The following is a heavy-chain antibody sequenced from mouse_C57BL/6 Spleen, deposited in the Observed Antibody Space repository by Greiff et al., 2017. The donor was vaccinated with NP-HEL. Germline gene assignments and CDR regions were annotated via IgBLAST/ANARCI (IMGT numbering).Heavy chain of an antibody. J-gene: IGHJ4*01. D-gene: IGHD1-1*01. CDR2: IYPGDGDP. Sequence: QVQLQQSGPELVKPGASVKISCKASGYAFSSSWMNWVKQRPGKGLEWIGRIYPGDGDPNYNGKFKGKATLTADKSSSTAYMQLSSLTSEDSAVYFWARGPFITTGECAMDYWGQGTSVTVSS. CDR1: GYAFSSSW. V-gene: IGHV1-82*01. CDR3: ARGPFITTGECAMDY.